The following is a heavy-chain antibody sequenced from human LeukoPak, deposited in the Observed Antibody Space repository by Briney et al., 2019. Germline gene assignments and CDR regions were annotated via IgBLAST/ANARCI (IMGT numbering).Heavy chain of an antibody. Sequence: PGGSLRLSCAASGFMFNGYSMNWVRQAPGKGLEWVSYISSSSSTIYYADSVKGRFTISRDNAKNSLYLQMNSLRAEDTAVYYCATVTHSSIAAAGPNIWGQGTMVTVSS. V-gene: IGHV3-48*04. J-gene: IGHJ3*02. CDR2: ISSSSSTI. D-gene: IGHD6-13*01. CDR1: GFMFNGYS. CDR3: ATVTHSSIAAAGPNI.